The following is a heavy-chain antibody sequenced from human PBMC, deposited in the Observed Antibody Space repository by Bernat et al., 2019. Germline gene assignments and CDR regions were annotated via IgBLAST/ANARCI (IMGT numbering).Heavy chain of an antibody. D-gene: IGHD3-22*01. Sequence: QVQLVESGGGVVQPGRSLRLSCAASGFTFSSYGMHWVRQAPGKGLEWVAVLGYDGSNKYYADSVKGRFTISRDNSKNTLYLQMNSLRAEDTAVYYCARDQEKYYYDSSGYSGYYYGMDVWGQGTTVTVS. CDR2: LGYDGSNK. V-gene: IGHV3-33*01. CDR1: GFTFSSYG. CDR3: ARDQEKYYYDSSGYSGYYYGMDV. J-gene: IGHJ6*02.